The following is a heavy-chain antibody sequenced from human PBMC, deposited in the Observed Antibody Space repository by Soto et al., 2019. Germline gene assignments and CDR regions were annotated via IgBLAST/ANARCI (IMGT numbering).Heavy chain of an antibody. CDR3: ATDRGFIDPFDY. CDR1: GFAFSSYA. V-gene: IGHV3-23*01. CDR2: ISGSTSGT. D-gene: IGHD3-16*02. J-gene: IGHJ4*02. Sequence: EVQLLESGGGLVQPGGSLILSCAASGFAFSSYAMSWVRQAPGKGLEWVSSISGSTSGTYYADAVKGRFTISRDNSNNPLYLQMNSLRAEDTAVYYCATDRGFIDPFDYWGQGALVTVSS.